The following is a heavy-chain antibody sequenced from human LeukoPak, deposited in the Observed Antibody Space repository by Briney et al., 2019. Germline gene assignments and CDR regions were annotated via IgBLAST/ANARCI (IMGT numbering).Heavy chain of an antibody. Sequence: GASLRLSCAASGFTFSSYAMSWVRQAPGKGLEWVSAISGSGGSTYYADSVKGRFTISRDNSKYTLYLQMNSLRAEDTAVYYCAKDLHIVVVTAILDYWGQGTLVTVSS. CDR3: AKDLHIVVVTAILDY. J-gene: IGHJ4*02. D-gene: IGHD2-21*02. CDR1: GFTFSSYA. V-gene: IGHV3-23*01. CDR2: ISGSGGST.